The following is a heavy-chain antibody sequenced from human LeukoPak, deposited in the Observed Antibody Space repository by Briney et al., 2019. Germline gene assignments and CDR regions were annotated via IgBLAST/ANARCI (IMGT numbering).Heavy chain of an antibody. D-gene: IGHD3-22*01. Sequence: ASVKVSCKASGGTFSSYAISWVRQAPGQGLEWMGWISAYNGNTNYAQKLQGRVTMTTDTSTSTAYMELRSLRSDDTAVYYCARGNQPTWYYYDSSGYYPFDYWGQGTLVTVSS. J-gene: IGHJ4*02. CDR3: ARGNQPTWYYYDSSGYYPFDY. CDR1: GGTFSSYA. V-gene: IGHV1-18*01. CDR2: ISAYNGNT.